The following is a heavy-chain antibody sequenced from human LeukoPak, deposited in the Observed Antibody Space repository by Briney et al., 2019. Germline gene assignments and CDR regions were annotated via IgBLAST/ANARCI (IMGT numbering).Heavy chain of an antibody. CDR3: AKANSGTYYRGVLDI. Sequence: GGSLRLSCAASGFTFSSYAMSWVRQGPGKWLEWVSGISASGGSTYYADSVKGRFTISRDNSKDMMYLQMNSLRAEDTAVYYCAKANSGTYYRGVLDIWGQGTMVTVSS. D-gene: IGHD1-26*01. CDR2: ISASGGST. V-gene: IGHV3-23*01. J-gene: IGHJ3*02. CDR1: GFTFSSYA.